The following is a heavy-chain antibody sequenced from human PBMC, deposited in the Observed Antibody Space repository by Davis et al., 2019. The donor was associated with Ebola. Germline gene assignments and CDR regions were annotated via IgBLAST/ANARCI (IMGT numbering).Heavy chain of an antibody. V-gene: IGHV1-18*04. D-gene: IGHD4-11*01. CDR3: ARVTTINYYYYGMDV. Sequence: ASVKVSCKASGYTFTSYGISWVRQAPGQGLEWMGWISADNGNTNYAQKLQDRVTMTTDTSTSTAYMELRSLRSDDTAVYYCARVTTINYYYYGMDVWGKGTTVTVSS. CDR1: GYTFTSYG. J-gene: IGHJ6*04. CDR2: ISADNGNT.